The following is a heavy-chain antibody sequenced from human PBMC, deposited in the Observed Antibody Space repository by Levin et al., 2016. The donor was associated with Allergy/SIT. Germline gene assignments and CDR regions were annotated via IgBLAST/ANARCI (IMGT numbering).Heavy chain of an antibody. V-gene: IGHV3-30*18. J-gene: IGHJ4*02. D-gene: IGHD1-7*01. CDR1: GFTFSSYG. CDR2: ISYDGSNK. CDR3: AKDLGTYNWNYGFDY. Sequence: GESLKISCAASGFTFSSYGMHWVRQAPGKGLEWVAVISYDGSNKYYADSVKGRFTISRDNSKNTLYLQMNSLRAEDTAVYYCAKDLGTYNWNYGFDYWGQGTLVTVSS.